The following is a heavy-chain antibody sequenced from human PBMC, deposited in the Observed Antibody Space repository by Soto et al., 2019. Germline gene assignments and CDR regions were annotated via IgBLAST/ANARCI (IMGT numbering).Heavy chain of an antibody. CDR1: GYTFTNHG. CDR3: ARGDSGWCSDS. CDR2: ISGYNGNT. J-gene: IGHJ4*02. Sequence: QVQLVQSGAEVKKPGASVKVSCKASGYTFTNHGISWVRQAPGQRLEWMGWISGYNGNTNYAQNLQDRVTLTTDTSTTTAYMELRSLRSDDTAVYYCARGDSGWCSDSWGQGTLVTVSS. D-gene: IGHD6-19*01. V-gene: IGHV1-18*01.